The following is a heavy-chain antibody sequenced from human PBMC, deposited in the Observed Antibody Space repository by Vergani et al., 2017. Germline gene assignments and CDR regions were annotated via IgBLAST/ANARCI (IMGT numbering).Heavy chain of an antibody. CDR1: GCSFSSHA. J-gene: IGHJ6*03. V-gene: IGHV3-30*18. Sequence: QVQLAESGGGRVQPGRSLRPSCAASGCSFSSHAIHWVRQAPGKGLEWVAVISNDGSKKYYADSVKGRFTISRDNSKNTLDLQMNSLRTQDTAVYYCAKAGSVTSGSLQYNFYMDVWGKXP. CDR2: ISNDGSKK. CDR3: AKAGSVTSGSLQYNFYMDV. D-gene: IGHD3-10*01.